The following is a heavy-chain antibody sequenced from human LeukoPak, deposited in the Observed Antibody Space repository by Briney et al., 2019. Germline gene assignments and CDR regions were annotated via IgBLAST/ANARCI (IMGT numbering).Heavy chain of an antibody. V-gene: IGHV1-69*13. CDR3: ASPRGYCSSTSCYAGWEDAFDI. J-gene: IGHJ3*02. CDR2: IIPIVGTA. Sequence: SVRVSCKASRGTFSSYAISWVRQAPGQGLDWMGLIIPIVGTANYAQKFQGRVTITADASTRTAYMDLSSLRSEDTAVYYCASPRGYCSSTSCYAGWEDAFDIWGQGTMVTVSS. D-gene: IGHD2-2*01. CDR1: RGTFSSYA.